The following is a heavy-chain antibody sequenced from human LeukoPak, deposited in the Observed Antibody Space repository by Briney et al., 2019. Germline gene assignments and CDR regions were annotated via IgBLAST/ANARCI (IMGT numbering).Heavy chain of an antibody. D-gene: IGHD3-22*01. Sequence: SETLSLTCTVSGGSISSSSYYWGWIRQPPGKGLEWIGSIYYSGSTYYNPSLKSRVTISVDTSKNQFSLMLSSVTAADTAVYYCARALTYYYDSSGYYFDYWGQGTLVTVSS. CDR2: IYYSGST. J-gene: IGHJ4*02. CDR1: GGSISSSSYY. V-gene: IGHV4-39*07. CDR3: ARALTYYYDSSGYYFDY.